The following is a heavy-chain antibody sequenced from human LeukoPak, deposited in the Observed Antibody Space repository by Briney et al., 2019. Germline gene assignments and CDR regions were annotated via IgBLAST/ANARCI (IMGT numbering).Heavy chain of an antibody. J-gene: IGHJ3*02. CDR1: GGSITSSY. CDR2: IYYTGDT. D-gene: IGHD4-17*01. V-gene: IGHV4-59*12. Sequence: PSETLSLTCSVSGGSITSSYWSWVRQSPGNGLEWIGYIYYTGDTTYNPSLKGRVTISVDTSKNQFSLKLISLTAADTAAYYCARTTVINKGSSFDIWGQGTLVTVSS. CDR3: ARTTVINKGSSFDI.